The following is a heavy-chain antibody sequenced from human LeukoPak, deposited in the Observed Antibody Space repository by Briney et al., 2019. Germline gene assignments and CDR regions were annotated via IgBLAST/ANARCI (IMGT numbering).Heavy chain of an antibody. J-gene: IGHJ4*02. CDR1: GFTFSRNA. CDR3: ARSSDEYSTSWGYLDY. Sequence: GGSLRLSCAASGFTFSRNAMNWVRQAPGKGLEWVASISYDGSNKYNADPVKGRFTISRDNSKNTLYLQMNSLRAEDTAVYYCARSSDEYSTSWGYLDYWGQGTLVIVSS. V-gene: IGHV3-30*04. D-gene: IGHD6-6*01. CDR2: ISYDGSNK.